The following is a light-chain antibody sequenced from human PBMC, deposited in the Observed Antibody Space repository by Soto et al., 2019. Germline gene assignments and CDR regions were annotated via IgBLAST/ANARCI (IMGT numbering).Light chain of an antibody. V-gene: IGKV4-1*01. CDR2: WAS. Sequence: DIVMTQSPDSLAVSLGERATINCKSSRSVLYSSNNKNYLAGYQQKPGQPPKLLIYWASTRESRVPDRFSGSGSGTDFTLTISSLQAEDVAVYYCQQYYSTPYTFGQGTKLEIK. J-gene: IGKJ2*01. CDR1: RSVLYSSNNKNY. CDR3: QQYYSTPYT.